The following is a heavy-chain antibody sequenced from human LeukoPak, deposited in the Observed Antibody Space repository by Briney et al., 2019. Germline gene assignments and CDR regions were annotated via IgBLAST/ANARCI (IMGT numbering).Heavy chain of an antibody. CDR2: IYYSGST. Sequence: SETLSLTCTVSGGSISSYYWSWIRQPPGKGLEWIGYIYYSGSTNYNPSLKSRVTISVDTSKNQFSLKLSSVTAADTAVYYCARSVGSGSYHPYRWFDPWGQGTLVTVPS. V-gene: IGHV4-59*08. D-gene: IGHD3-10*01. CDR1: GGSISSYY. J-gene: IGHJ5*02. CDR3: ARSVGSGSYHPYRWFDP.